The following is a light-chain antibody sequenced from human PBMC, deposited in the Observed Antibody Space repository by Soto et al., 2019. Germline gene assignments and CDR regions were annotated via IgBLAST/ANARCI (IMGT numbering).Light chain of an antibody. J-gene: IGKJ4*01. Sequence: EIVLTQSPGTLSLSPGERATLSCRASQSVSSYLAWYQQKPGQAPRLLIYGVSSRATGIPDRFSGSGSGTDFTLTISRLESEDVAEYYRQQYVTSSLSFGGATKLEIK. CDR2: GVS. CDR1: QSVSSY. V-gene: IGKV3-20*01. CDR3: QQYVTSSLS.